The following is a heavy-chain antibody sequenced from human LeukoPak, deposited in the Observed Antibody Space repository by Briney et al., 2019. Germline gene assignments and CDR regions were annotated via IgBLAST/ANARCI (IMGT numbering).Heavy chain of an antibody. D-gene: IGHD6-19*01. V-gene: IGHV3-15*01. Sequence: PGGSLRLSCAASGFSFSNAWMDWVRRAPGKGLEWVGRIKSKTDGGTAHYAAPVKGRFTISRDDSRNTLYLQMNSLKTEDTAVYYCTREYRHSSGWYGAFDIWGQGTMVTVSS. CDR1: GFSFSNAW. CDR3: TREYRHSSGWYGAFDI. CDR2: IKSKTDGGTA. J-gene: IGHJ3*02.